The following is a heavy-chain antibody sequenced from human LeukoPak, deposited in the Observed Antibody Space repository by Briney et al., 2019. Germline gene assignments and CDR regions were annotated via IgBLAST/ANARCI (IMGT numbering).Heavy chain of an antibody. CDR1: GGSISSGSYH. CDR2: IYTSGST. CDR3: ARGPGYYYYGMDV. J-gene: IGHJ6*02. Sequence: SQTLSLTCTVSGGSISSGSYHWSWIRQPAGKGLEWIGRIYTSGSTNYNPSLKSRVTISVDTSKNQFSLKLSSVTAADTAVYYCARGPGYYYYGMDVWGQGTTVTVSS. V-gene: IGHV4-61*02.